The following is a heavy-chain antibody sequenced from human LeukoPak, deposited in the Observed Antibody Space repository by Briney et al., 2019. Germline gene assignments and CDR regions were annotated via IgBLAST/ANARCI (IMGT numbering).Heavy chain of an antibody. CDR3: ARDIYGDYNYYYYGMDV. CDR2: ISYDGTNK. D-gene: IGHD4-17*01. J-gene: IGHJ6*02. V-gene: IGHV3-30*03. CDR1: GFTFSNYA. Sequence: GGSLRLSCAASGFTFSNYAIHWIRQGPGKGLKWVAIISYDGTNKYYADSVKGRFSISRDNSKNTLYLQMNSLRPEDTAVYYCARDIYGDYNYYYYGMDVWGQGTTVTVSS.